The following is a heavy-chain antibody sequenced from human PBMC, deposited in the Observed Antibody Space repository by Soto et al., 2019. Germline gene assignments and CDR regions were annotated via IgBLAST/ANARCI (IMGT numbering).Heavy chain of an antibody. V-gene: IGHV2-5*01. CDR1: GFSLTTSGAG. CDR3: AHRYGGNYYRWYFDS. Sequence: QITLKESGPTLVKPTQTLTLTCTYSGFSLTTSGAGVGWIRQPPGKALEWLALISLNDDKRYNPGLESRLTITKDTSKNHVILTLTNMDPVDTATYFCAHRYGGNYYRWYFDSWGQGTLVTVSS. CDR2: ISLNDDK. D-gene: IGHD1-26*01. J-gene: IGHJ4*02.